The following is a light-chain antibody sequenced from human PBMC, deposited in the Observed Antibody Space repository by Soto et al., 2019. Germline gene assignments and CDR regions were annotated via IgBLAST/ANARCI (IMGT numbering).Light chain of an antibody. Sequence: QLVLTQPPSVSAAPGQTVTVSCSGNSSNIGNSYVSWYQQFPGTAPRLLIYDDNKRPSGIRDRFSGSKSGTSATLAITGLQTGDEAVYYCGTWDSSLTNGRAVFGGGTKLTVL. CDR1: SSNIGNSY. V-gene: IGLV1-51*01. CDR3: GTWDSSLTNGRAV. J-gene: IGLJ3*02. CDR2: DDN.